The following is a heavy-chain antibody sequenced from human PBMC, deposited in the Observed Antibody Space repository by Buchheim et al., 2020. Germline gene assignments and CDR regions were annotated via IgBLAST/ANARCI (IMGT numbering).Heavy chain of an antibody. D-gene: IGHD5-18*01. CDR1: GFTFSSYS. CDR2: INSDGSSI. J-gene: IGHJ4*02. Sequence: EVQLVESGGGLVQPGGSLRLSCAASGFTFSSYSMHWVRQAPGKGLVWVSLINSDGSSITYADSVKGRFHISRGNAKNTLYLQMNTLRAEDTAVYYCARGNGYGFGDWGQGTL. CDR3: ARGNGYGFGD. V-gene: IGHV3-74*01.